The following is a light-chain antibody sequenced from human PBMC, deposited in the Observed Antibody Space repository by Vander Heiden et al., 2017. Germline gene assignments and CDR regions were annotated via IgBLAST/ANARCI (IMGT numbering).Light chain of an antibody. CDR2: DDS. CDR1: NIATRS. CDR3: QVWDSDSDHFV. Sequence: SYVLTQPPSVSVAPGQTARIPCGGNNIATRSVHWYQHKPGQAPILVVYDDSDRPSGIPERFSGSKSGNTATLTISRVGAGDEADYYCQVWDSDSDHFVFGAGTKVTVL. V-gene: IGLV3-21*02. J-gene: IGLJ1*01.